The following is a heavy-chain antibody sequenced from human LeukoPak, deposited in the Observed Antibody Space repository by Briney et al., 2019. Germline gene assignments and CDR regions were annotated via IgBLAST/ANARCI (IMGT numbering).Heavy chain of an antibody. CDR2: IIPIFGTA. CDR3: ARSSPRDYGSGTHLGRPYYYYYMDV. V-gene: IGHV1-69*05. CDR1: GGTFSSYA. Sequence: SVKVSCKASGGTFSSYAISWVRQAPGQGLEWMGGIIPIFGTANYAQKFQGRVTITTDESTSTAYMELSSLRSEDTAVYYCARSSPRDYGSGTHLGRPYYYYYMDVWGKGTTVTVSS. D-gene: IGHD3-10*01. J-gene: IGHJ6*03.